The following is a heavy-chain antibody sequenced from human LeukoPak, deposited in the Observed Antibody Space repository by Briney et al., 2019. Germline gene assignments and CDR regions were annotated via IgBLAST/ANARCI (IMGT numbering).Heavy chain of an antibody. D-gene: IGHD3-16*01. CDR3: ARAENPRYLGGFGP. Sequence: GASVKVSCKASGGTFSSYAISWVRQAPGQGLEWMGGIIPIFGTANYAQKFQGRVTITADESTSTAYMELSSLRSEDTAVYYCARAENPRYLGGFGPWGQGTLVTVSS. J-gene: IGHJ5*02. CDR2: IIPIFGTA. CDR1: GGTFSSYA. V-gene: IGHV1-69*13.